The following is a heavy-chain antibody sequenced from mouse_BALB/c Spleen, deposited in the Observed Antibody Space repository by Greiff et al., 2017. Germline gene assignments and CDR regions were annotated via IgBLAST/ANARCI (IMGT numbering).Heavy chain of an antibody. J-gene: IGHJ4*01. CDR1: GYTFTSYW. CDR2: INPSTGYT. Sequence: VQLQQSGAELAKPGASVKMSCKASGYTFTSYWMHWVKQRPGQGLEWIGYINPSTGYTEYNQKFKDKATLTADKSSSTAYMQLSSLTSEDSAVYYCARGDPYYAMDYWGQGTSVTVSS. V-gene: IGHV1-7*01. CDR3: ARGDPYYAMDY. D-gene: IGHD3-3*01.